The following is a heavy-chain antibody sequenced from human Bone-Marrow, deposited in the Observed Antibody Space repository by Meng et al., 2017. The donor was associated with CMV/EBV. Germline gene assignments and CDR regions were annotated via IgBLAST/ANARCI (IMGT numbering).Heavy chain of an antibody. Sequence: GGSLRLSCAASGFTFSSYAMSWVRQAPGKGLEWVSAISGSGGSTYYADSVKGRFTISRDNAKNSLYLQMNSLRAEDTAVYYCASFGPSSGWFRGPYYFDYWGQGTLVTVSS. CDR3: ASFGPSSGWFRGPYYFDY. V-gene: IGHV3-23*01. CDR1: GFTFSSYA. CDR2: ISGSGGST. J-gene: IGHJ4*02. D-gene: IGHD6-19*01.